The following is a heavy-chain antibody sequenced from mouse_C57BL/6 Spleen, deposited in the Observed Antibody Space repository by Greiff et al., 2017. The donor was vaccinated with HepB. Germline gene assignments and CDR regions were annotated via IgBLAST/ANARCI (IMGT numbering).Heavy chain of an antibody. D-gene: IGHD1-1*01. CDR3: ARGGYYYGSSYDDFDY. CDR1: GFTFSSYG. Sequence: EVHLVESGGDLVKPGGSLKLSCAASGFTFSSYGMSWVRQTPDKRLEWVATISSGGSYTYYPDSVKGRFTISRDNAKNTLYLQMSSLKSEDTAMYYCARGGYYYGSSYDDFDYWGQGTTLTVSS. J-gene: IGHJ2*01. CDR2: ISSGGSYT. V-gene: IGHV5-6*01.